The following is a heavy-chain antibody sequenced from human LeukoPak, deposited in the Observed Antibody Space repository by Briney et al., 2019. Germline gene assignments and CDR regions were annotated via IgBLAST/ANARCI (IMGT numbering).Heavy chain of an antibody. CDR2: ISGSGGST. V-gene: IGHV3-23*01. Sequence: GGPLRLSCAASGFTFSSYAMRWVRQAPGKGLEWVSAISGSGGSTYYADSVKGRFTISRDNSKNTLYLQMNSLRAEDTAVYYCARSSSWYEGRYYFDYWGQGTLVTVSS. D-gene: IGHD6-13*01. J-gene: IGHJ4*02. CDR3: ARSSSWYEGRYYFDY. CDR1: GFTFSSYA.